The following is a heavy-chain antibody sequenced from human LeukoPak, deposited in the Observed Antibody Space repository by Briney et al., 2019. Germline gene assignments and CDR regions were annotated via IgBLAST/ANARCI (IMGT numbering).Heavy chain of an antibody. J-gene: IGHJ4*02. Sequence: SETLSLTCTVSGGSISSYYWSWTRQPPGKGLEWIGEINHSGSTYYNPSLKSRVTISVDTSKNQFSLKLSSVTAADTAVYYCARDRTNYDYVWGSYRPQYFDYWGQGTLVTVSS. CDR2: INHSGST. V-gene: IGHV4-34*01. CDR3: ARDRTNYDYVWGSYRPQYFDY. CDR1: GGSISSYY. D-gene: IGHD3-16*02.